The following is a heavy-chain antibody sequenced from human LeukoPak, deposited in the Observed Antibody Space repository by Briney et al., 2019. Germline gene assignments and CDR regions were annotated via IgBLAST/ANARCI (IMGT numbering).Heavy chain of an antibody. V-gene: IGHV4-59*01. CDR3: ARRGFSWFDP. D-gene: IGHD3-10*01. J-gene: IGHJ5*02. CDR1: GGSISSYY. CDR2: IYYSGST. Sequence: PSETLSLTCTVSGGSISSYYWSWIRQPPGKGLEWIGYIYYSGSTNYNPSLKSRVTISVDTSKNQFSLKLSSVTAADTAAYYCARRGFSWFDPWGQGTLVTVSS.